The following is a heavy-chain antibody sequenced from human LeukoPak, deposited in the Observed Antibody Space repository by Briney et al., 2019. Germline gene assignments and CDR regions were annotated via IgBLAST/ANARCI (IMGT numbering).Heavy chain of an antibody. CDR3: ARDRGPGYSYGVLDY. J-gene: IGHJ4*02. Sequence: GGSLRLSCAASEFTFSSYEMNWVRQAPGKGLEWVSYISSSGGTIYYADSLKGRFTISRDNAKNSLFLQMNSLRAEDTAVYYCARDRGPGYSYGVLDYWGQGTLVTVSS. CDR2: ISSSGGTI. V-gene: IGHV3-48*03. CDR1: EFTFSSYE. D-gene: IGHD5-18*01.